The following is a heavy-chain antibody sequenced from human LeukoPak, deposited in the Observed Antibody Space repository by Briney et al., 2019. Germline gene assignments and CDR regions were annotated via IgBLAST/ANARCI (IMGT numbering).Heavy chain of an antibody. CDR1: GDSISSSSYY. Sequence: SETLSLTCTVSGDSISSSSYYWGWIRQPPGKGLEWIGSIYYSGSTYYNPSLKSRVTISVDTSKNRFSLKLNSVTAADTAVYYCARVWDYYYYMDVWGKGTTVTVSS. CDR3: ARVWDYYYYMDV. CDR2: IYYSGST. J-gene: IGHJ6*03. V-gene: IGHV4-39*01. D-gene: IGHD3-16*01.